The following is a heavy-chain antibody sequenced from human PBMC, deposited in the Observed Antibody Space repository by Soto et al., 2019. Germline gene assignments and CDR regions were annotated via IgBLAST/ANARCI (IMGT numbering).Heavy chain of an antibody. CDR3: ARAINYFDP. CDR2: IYPGDSDT. J-gene: IGHJ5*02. Sequence: GESLKISCKGSGYSFSSYWIGWVRQMPGKGLELMGIIYPGDSDTRYSPSSQGQVTISADKSISTAYLQWSSLKASDPAIYYCARAINYFDPWGQGTLVPVSP. CDR1: GYSFSSYW. V-gene: IGHV5-51*01.